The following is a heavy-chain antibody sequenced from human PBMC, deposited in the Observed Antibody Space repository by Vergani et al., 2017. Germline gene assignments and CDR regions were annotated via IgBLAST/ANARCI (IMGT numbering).Heavy chain of an antibody. J-gene: IGHJ6*02. V-gene: IGHV1-2*04. CDR3: ARAHRLAPGTGGLYYYYGMDV. CDR1: GYTFTGYY. CDR2: INPNSGGT. D-gene: IGHD3-10*01. Sequence: QVQLVQSGAEVKKPGASVKVSCKASGYTFTGYYMHWVRQAPGQGLEWMGWINPNSGGTNYAQKFQGWVTMTRDTSISTAYMELSRLRSDDTAGYYCARAHRLAPGTGGLYYYYGMDVWGQGTTVTVSS.